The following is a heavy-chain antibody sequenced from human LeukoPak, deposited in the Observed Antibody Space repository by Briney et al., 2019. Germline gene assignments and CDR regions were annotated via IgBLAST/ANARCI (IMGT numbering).Heavy chain of an antibody. CDR3: AGYDILTGYYFDY. V-gene: IGHV4-34*01. CDR1: GGSFSPYY. Sequence: SETLSLTCAAYGGSFSPYYWSWIRQPPGKGLEWIGEINHSGSTNYNPSLKSRVTISVDTSKNQFSLKLSSVTAADTAVYYCAGYDILTGYYFDYWGQGTLVTVSS. D-gene: IGHD3-9*01. CDR2: INHSGST. J-gene: IGHJ4*02.